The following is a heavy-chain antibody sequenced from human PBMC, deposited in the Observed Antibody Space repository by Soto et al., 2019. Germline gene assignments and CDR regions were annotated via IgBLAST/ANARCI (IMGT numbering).Heavy chain of an antibody. V-gene: IGHV4-31*03. CDR1: GGSISSGGYY. Sequence: SETLSLTCTVSGGSISSGGYYWSWIRQHPGKGLEWIGYIYYSGSTYYNPSLKSRVTISVDTSKNQFSLKLSSVTAADTAVYYCAGYTYYYGSTNWFDPWGQGTLVTVSS. D-gene: IGHD3-10*01. J-gene: IGHJ5*02. CDR3: AGYTYYYGSTNWFDP. CDR2: IYYSGST.